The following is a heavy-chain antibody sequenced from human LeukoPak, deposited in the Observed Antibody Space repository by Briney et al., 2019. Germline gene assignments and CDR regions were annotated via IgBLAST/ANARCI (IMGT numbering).Heavy chain of an antibody. CDR3: AKVVVVIPSGTYYFDS. CDR2: IRYDGSNK. J-gene: IGHJ4*02. CDR1: GFTCSSYG. D-gene: IGHD2-2*01. V-gene: IGHV3-30*02. Sequence: GGSLRLSCAASGFTCSSYGMHWVRQAPGKGLEWVAFIRYDGSNKYYADSVKGRFTISRDNSKNTLYLQMNSLRAEDTAIYYCAKVVVVIPSGTYYFDSWGQGTLVTVSS.